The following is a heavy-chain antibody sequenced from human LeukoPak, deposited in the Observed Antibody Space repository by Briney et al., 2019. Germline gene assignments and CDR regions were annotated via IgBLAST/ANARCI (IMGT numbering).Heavy chain of an antibody. CDR2: ISYDGSNN. Sequence: GGSLRLSCAASGFTFSSYAMHWVRQAPGKGLEWVAVISYDGSNNLSAVSVKGRFTISRDNSKNPHPLQMNSLRAEDTAVYYCARGPRVGAAGFVYYHYIDVWGKGTTVTVSS. CDR1: GFTFSSYA. D-gene: IGHD1-26*01. V-gene: IGHV3-30*04. J-gene: IGHJ6*03. CDR3: ARGPRVGAAGFVYYHYIDV.